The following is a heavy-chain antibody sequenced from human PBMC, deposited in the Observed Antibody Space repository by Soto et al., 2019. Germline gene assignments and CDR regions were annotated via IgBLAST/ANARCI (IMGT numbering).Heavy chain of an antibody. D-gene: IGHD6-19*01. J-gene: IGHJ6*02. CDR2: INHSGST. Sequence: ASETLSLTCAVYGGSFSGYYWSWIRQPPGKGLEWIGEINHSGSTNYNPSLKSRVTISVDTSKNQFSLKLSSVTAADTAVYYCARGLEQWLVYGMDVWGQGTTVTVSS. CDR1: GGSFSGYY. V-gene: IGHV4-34*01. CDR3: ARGLEQWLVYGMDV.